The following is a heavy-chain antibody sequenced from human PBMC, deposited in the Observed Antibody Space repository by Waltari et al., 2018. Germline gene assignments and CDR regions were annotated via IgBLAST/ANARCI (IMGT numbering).Heavy chain of an antibody. CDR1: GFTFSSYA. V-gene: IGHV3-23*01. CDR3: AKDVRTDIVVVPAAIPGAFDY. CDR2: ISGSGGST. J-gene: IGHJ4*02. Sequence: EVQLLESGGGLVQPGGSMRLSCAASGFTFSSYAMSWVRPAPGKGLEWVSAISGSGGSTYYADAVKGRFTISRDNSKNTLYLQMNSLRAEDTAVYYCAKDVRTDIVVVPAAIPGAFDYWGQGTLVTVSS. D-gene: IGHD2-2*02.